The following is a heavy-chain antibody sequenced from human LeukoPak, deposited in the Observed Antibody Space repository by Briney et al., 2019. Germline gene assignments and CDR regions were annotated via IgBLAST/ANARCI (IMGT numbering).Heavy chain of an antibody. D-gene: IGHD4-17*01. CDR2: VSGSGGST. J-gene: IGHJ6*02. CDR3: AKGGGDYLIYYGMDV. V-gene: IGHV3-23*01. Sequence: GGSLRLSCAASGFTFSSYAMSWVRQGPGEGLEWVSGVSGSGGSTYYADSVKGRFTISRDNSKNTLYLQMNTLRAEDTAVYYCAKGGGDYLIYYGMDVWGQGTTVTVSS. CDR1: GFTFSSYA.